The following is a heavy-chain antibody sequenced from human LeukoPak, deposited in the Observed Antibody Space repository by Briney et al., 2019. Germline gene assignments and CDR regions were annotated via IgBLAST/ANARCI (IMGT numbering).Heavy chain of an antibody. Sequence: PGGSLRLSCAASGFTFRSYWMSWVRQAPGKGLEWVANINQGGSVKYYVDSVKGRFTVSRDDAKNSLYVQMNSLRDEVTAVYYCARVGYSGWNLEYWGQGTLVTVSS. CDR3: ARVGYSGWNLEY. CDR2: INQGGSVK. D-gene: IGHD5-12*01. V-gene: IGHV3-7*01. J-gene: IGHJ4*02. CDR1: GFTFRSYW.